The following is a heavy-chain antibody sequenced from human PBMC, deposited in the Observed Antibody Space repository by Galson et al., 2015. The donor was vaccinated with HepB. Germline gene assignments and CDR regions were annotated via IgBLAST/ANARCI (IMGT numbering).Heavy chain of an antibody. D-gene: IGHD4-17*01. V-gene: IGHV3-11*06. CDR1: GFTFSDYY. CDR2: ISASTIYA. CDR3: ARVADADYGDHTHFDA. J-gene: IGHJ4*02. Sequence: LRLSCAASGFTFSDYYMSWIRQAPEKGLEWLSYISASTIYANYADSVKGRFTVSRDNAKNSLNLQMNSLRAEDTAVYYCARVADADYGDHTHFDAWGQGTLVTVSS.